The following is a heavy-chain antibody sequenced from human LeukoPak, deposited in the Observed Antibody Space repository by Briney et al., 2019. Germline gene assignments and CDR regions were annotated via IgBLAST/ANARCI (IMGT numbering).Heavy chain of an antibody. V-gene: IGHV1-69*02. CDR2: IIPVVSIA. CDR1: GGTSSSYS. D-gene: IGHD2-2*01. J-gene: IGHJ3*02. CDR3: ASPGGHVVVVPSDMYAFDI. Sequence: SVKVSCKASGGTSSSYSISWVRQAPGQGLEWMGRIIPVVSIANYAQKFQGRVTISADKPTNTAYMELTSLRSDDTAVYYCASPGGHVVVVPSDMYAFDIWGQGTMVTVSS.